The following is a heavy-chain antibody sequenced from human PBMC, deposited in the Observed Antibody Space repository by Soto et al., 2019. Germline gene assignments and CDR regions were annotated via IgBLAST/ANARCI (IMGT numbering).Heavy chain of an antibody. CDR1: GFTFSSYG. CDR3: AKDRYYDFWSGSKGAD. V-gene: IGHV3-30*18. D-gene: IGHD3-3*01. CDR2: ISYDGSNK. J-gene: IGHJ4*02. Sequence: QVQLVESGGGVVQPGRSLRLSCAASGFTFSSYGMHWVRQAPGKGLEWVAVISYDGSNKYYADSVKGRFTISRDNSKNSRDMQMNSLRAEDTAVYYCAKDRYYDFWSGSKGADWGQGTLVTVSS.